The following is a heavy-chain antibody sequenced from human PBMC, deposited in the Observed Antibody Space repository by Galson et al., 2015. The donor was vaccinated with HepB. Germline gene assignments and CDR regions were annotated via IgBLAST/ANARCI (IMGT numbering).Heavy chain of an antibody. Sequence: PALVKPTQTLTLTCTSSGFSLSTSGMCVSWIRQPPGKALEWLARIDWDDDKYYSTSLKTRLTISKDTSKNQVVLTMTNMDPVDTATYYCARNLMVRGVIFPYYYGMDVWGQGTTVTVSS. CDR3: ARNLMVRGVIFPYYYGMDV. CDR2: IDWDDDK. J-gene: IGHJ6*02. V-gene: IGHV2-70*11. D-gene: IGHD3-10*01. CDR1: GFSLSTSGMC.